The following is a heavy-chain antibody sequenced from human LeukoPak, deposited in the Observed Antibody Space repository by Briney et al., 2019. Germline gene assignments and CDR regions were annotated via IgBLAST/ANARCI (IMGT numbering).Heavy chain of an antibody. D-gene: IGHD1-1*01. CDR3: ARSHDISPIDY. Sequence: SETLSLTCTVSGGSISSGDYYWSWIRQPPGKGLEWIGYIYYSGSTYYNPSLKSRVTISVDTSKNQFSLKLSSVTAADTAVYYCARSHDISPIDYWGQGTLVTVSS. CDR1: GGSISSGDYY. CDR2: IYYSGST. V-gene: IGHV4-30-4*08. J-gene: IGHJ4*02.